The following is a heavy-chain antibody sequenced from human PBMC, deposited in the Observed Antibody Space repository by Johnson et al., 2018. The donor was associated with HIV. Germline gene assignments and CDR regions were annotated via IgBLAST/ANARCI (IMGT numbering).Heavy chain of an antibody. CDR1: GFTFSNAW. J-gene: IGHJ3*02. V-gene: IGHV3-23*04. D-gene: IGHD3-3*01. CDR2: ISGSGGST. CDR3: AKSPRFTIFGSDAFDI. Sequence: EVQLVESGGGLVKPGGSLRLPCAASGFTFSNAWMSWVRQAPGKGLEWVSAISGSGGSTYYADSVKGRFTISRDNSKNTLYLQMNSLRAEDTAVYYCAKSPRFTIFGSDAFDIWGQGTMVTVSS.